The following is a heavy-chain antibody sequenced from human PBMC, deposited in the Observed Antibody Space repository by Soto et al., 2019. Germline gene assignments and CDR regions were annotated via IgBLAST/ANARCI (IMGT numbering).Heavy chain of an antibody. D-gene: IGHD3-22*01. CDR2: ISSSSSTI. CDR1: GFTFSSYS. V-gene: IGHV3-48*01. Sequence: GGSLRLSCAASGFTFSSYSMNWVRQAPGKGLEWVSYISSSSSTIYYADSVKGRFTISRDNAKNSLYLQMNSLRAEDTAVYYCARENRGYPNWFDPWGQGTLVTVSS. J-gene: IGHJ5*02. CDR3: ARENRGYPNWFDP.